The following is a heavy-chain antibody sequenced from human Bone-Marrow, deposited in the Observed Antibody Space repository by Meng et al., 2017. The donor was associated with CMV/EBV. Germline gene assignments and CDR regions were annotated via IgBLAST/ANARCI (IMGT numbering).Heavy chain of an antibody. Sequence: GESLKISCAASGFTFTSYAMTWVRQAPGKGLEWVSSLSWTAERTHYADSVKGRFSVSRDNSKNTLYLEMNSLRAEDTALYFCARVRAAFDIDVGTLEHWGQGVLVTVSS. D-gene: IGHD1-7*01. J-gene: IGHJ4*02. CDR1: GFTFTSYA. CDR3: ARVRAAFDIDVGTLEH. V-gene: IGHV3-23*01. CDR2: LSWTAERT.